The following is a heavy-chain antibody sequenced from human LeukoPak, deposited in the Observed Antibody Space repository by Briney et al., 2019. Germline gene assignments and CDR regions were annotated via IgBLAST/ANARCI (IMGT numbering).Heavy chain of an antibody. D-gene: IGHD6-13*01. V-gene: IGHV4-34*01. J-gene: IGHJ5*02. Sequence: SETLSLTCAVYGGSFSGYYWSWIRQPPGKGLEWIGEINHSGSTNYNPSLKSRVTISVDTSKNQFSLKLSSVTAADTAVYYCARGHTDKTGYSSTPFDPWGQGTLVTVSS. CDR2: INHSGST. CDR3: ARGHTDKTGYSSTPFDP. CDR1: GGSFSGYY.